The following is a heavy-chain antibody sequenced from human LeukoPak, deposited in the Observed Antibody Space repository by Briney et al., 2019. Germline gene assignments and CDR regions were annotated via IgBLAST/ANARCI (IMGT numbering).Heavy chain of an antibody. V-gene: IGHV3-30*03. J-gene: IGHJ3*02. CDR3: ASVPVVVAAKGAFDI. D-gene: IGHD2-15*01. CDR2: ISYDGSNK. CDR1: GFTFSSYG. Sequence: PGGSLRLSRAASGFTFSSYGMHWVRQAPGKGLEWVAVISYDGSNKYYADSVKGRFTISRDNSKNTLYLQMNSLRAEDTAVYYCASVPVVVAAKGAFDIWGQGTMVTVSS.